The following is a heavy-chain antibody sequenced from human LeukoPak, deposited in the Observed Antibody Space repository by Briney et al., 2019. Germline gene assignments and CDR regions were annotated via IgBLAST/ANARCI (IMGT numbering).Heavy chain of an antibody. CDR1: GDSVSSGRYY. Sequence: KPSETLSLTCTVSGDSVSSGRYYLSWIRQPPGKGLDWIAYMSPSGTTNYNPSLKSRVTTSVDTSRTQFSLRLSSVTAADTAVYYCARGQDDRSGTFDYWGQGTLVTVSS. V-gene: IGHV4-61*01. CDR3: ARGQDDRSGTFDY. CDR2: MSPSGTT. D-gene: IGHD3-22*01. J-gene: IGHJ4*02.